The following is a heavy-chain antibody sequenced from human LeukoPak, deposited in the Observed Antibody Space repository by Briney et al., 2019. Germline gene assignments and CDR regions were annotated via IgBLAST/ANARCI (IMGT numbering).Heavy chain of an antibody. V-gene: IGHV3-21*01. CDR3: ARGQDGSGSSFDY. CDR2: ISSSSSYI. Sequence: KPGGSLRLSCAASGFTFRSYSMNWVRQAPGKGLEWVSSISSSSSYIYYAASVKGRFTIYRDNAKNSLYHQMNSPRAEHTAVYYCARGQDGSGSSFDYWGQGTLVPVSS. D-gene: IGHD6-19*01. CDR1: GFTFRSYS. J-gene: IGHJ4*02.